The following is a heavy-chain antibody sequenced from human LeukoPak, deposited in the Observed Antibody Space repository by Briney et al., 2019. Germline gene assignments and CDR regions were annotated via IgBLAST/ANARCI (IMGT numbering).Heavy chain of an antibody. D-gene: IGHD6-6*01. CDR1: GFTFSDYY. CDR3: ARGSLAARHYYYGMDV. J-gene: IGHJ6*02. V-gene: IGHV3-11*01. Sequence: GGSLRLSCAASGFTFSDYYMSWIRQAPGKGLEWVSYISSSGSTIYYADSVKGRFTISRDNAKNSLYLRMNSLRAEDTAVYYCARGSLAARHYYYGMDVWGQGTTVTVSS. CDR2: ISSSGSTI.